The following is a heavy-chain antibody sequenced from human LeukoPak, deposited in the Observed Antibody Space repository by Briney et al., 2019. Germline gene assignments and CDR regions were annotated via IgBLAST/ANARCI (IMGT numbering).Heavy chain of an antibody. J-gene: IGHJ4*02. CDR1: GYSFTSYG. D-gene: IGHD2-15*01. Sequence: VSVKVSCKASGYSFTSYGISWVRQATGQGLEWMGWISAYNGNTNYAQRLQGRVTMTTDTSTSTAYMELRSLTSDDTAVYYCARVPSGGPFDYWGQGTLVTVSS. CDR3: ARVPSGGPFDY. V-gene: IGHV1-18*01. CDR2: ISAYNGNT.